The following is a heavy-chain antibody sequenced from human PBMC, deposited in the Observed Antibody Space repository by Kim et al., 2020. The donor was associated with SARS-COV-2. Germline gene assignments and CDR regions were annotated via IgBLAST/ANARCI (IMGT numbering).Heavy chain of an antibody. V-gene: IGHV1-8*01. CDR2: MNPISGNT. CDR1: GYTFTSYD. Sequence: ASVKVSCKASGYTFTSYDINWVRQATGQGLEWMGWMNPISGNTGYAQKFQGRVTMTRNTSISTAYMELSSLRSEDTAVYYCARARGGYSSSWYEYWGQGTLVTVSS. CDR3: ARARGGYSSSWYEY. J-gene: IGHJ4*02. D-gene: IGHD6-13*01.